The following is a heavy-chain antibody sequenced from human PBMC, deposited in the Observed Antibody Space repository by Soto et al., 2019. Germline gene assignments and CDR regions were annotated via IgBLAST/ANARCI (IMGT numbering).Heavy chain of an antibody. CDR2: IFWDDDK. D-gene: IGHD2-2*01. V-gene: IGHV2-5*02. CDR3: AHRRDATVRVPAAISAWFDP. Sequence: SGPTLVNPTQTLTLTCTFSGFSLSTSGEGVGWIRQPPGKALEWLALIFWDDDKRYNSSLRSRLTITKATSKNQVVLTLTNMDPVDTATYYCAHRRDATVRVPAAISAWFDPWGQGTQVTVS. J-gene: IGHJ5*02. CDR1: GFSLSTSGEG.